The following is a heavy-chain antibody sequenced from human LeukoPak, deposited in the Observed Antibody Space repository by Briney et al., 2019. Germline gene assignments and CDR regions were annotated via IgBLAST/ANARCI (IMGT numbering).Heavy chain of an antibody. V-gene: IGHV4-34*01. J-gene: IGHJ6*03. CDR2: INHSGST. CDR1: GESFSGYY. D-gene: IGHD2-2*01. CDR3: ARDADSDYYYYMDV. Sequence: SETLSLTCAVYGESFSGYYWSWIRQPPGKGLEWIGEINHSGSTNYNPSLKSRVTMSVDTSKNQFSLKLSSVTAADTAVYYCARDADSDYYYYMDVWGKGTTVTVSS.